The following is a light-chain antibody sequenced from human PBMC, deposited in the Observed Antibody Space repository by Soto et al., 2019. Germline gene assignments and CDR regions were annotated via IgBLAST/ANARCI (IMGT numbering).Light chain of an antibody. Sequence: DIVMTQSPDSLAVSLGERATINCKSSQSVLYSSNNQNYLAWYQQKPVQPPKLLIYWASTRESVVPDRFSGSWSGTDFTLTISSLQAEDVAVYYCQQYYSTPPTFGQGTKLEIK. J-gene: IGKJ2*01. V-gene: IGKV4-1*01. CDR3: QQYYSTPPT. CDR1: QSVLYSSNNQNY. CDR2: WAS.